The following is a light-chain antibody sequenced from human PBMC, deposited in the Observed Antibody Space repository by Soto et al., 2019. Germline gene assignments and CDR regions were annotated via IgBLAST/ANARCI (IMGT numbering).Light chain of an antibody. CDR2: DVS. V-gene: IGLV2-14*01. Sequence: QSALTHPASVSGSPGQSIAISCIGTSSAIGSYNYVSWYQQHPGKAPKLMIYDVSNRPSGVSDRFSGSKSGNTASLTISGLQAEDEADYYCNSFTTSSTYVFGTGTKVTVL. CDR3: NSFTTSSTYV. CDR1: SSAIGSYNY. J-gene: IGLJ1*01.